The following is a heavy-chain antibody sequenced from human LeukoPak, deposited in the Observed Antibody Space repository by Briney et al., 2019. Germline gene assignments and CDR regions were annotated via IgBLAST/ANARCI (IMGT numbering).Heavy chain of an antibody. CDR2: IDTDGGGT. D-gene: IGHD2-21*02. CDR3: ARDDVAVTGALDF. J-gene: IGHJ4*02. Sequence: PGGSLRLSCSGSGLTLSTYAMHWVRQAPGKGLEYVSAIDTDGGGTYYADSVKGRFTISRDNSKNTLYLQMNSLRAEDTAVYYCARDDVAVTGALDFWGQGTLVTVSS. V-gene: IGHV3-64*04. CDR1: GLTLSTYA.